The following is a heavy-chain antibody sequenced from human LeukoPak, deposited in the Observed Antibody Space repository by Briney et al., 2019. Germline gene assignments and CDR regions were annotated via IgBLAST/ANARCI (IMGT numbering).Heavy chain of an antibody. CDR3: ARHSKTGSTYYGMDV. J-gene: IGHJ6*02. V-gene: IGHV5-51*01. CDR1: GYPFINYW. CDR2: IYPGDSET. D-gene: IGHD1-7*01. Sequence: GESLKISCKGSGYPFINYWIAWMRQMPGKGLEWVGIIYPGDSETAYSPPFQGQVTISADRSISTAYLQWSSLEASDTAVYYCARHSKTGSTYYGMDVWGQGTTVTVSS.